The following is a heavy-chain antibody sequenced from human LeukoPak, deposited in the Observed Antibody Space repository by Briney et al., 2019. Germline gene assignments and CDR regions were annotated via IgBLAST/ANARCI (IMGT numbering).Heavy chain of an antibody. CDR1: GFTFSSYS. V-gene: IGHV3-21*01. J-gene: IGHJ6*03. D-gene: IGHD3-22*01. CDR2: ISSSSSYI. Sequence: GGSLRLSCAASGFTFSSYSMNWVRQAPGKGLEWVSSISSSSSYIYYADSVKGRFTISRDNAKNSLYLQMNSLRAEDTAVYYCARDPPRDYYYDSSGYYYCYYMDVWGKGTTVTVSS. CDR3: ARDPPRDYYYDSSGYYYCYYMDV.